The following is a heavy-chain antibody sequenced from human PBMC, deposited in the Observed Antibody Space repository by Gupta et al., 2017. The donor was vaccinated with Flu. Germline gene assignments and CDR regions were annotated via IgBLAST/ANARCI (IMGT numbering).Heavy chain of an antibody. D-gene: IGHD6-19*01. CDR2: VYYTGPA. CDR3: ARPPSQWKLYAFDI. Sequence: QLQLQESGPGLVKPSETLSLTCTVSVDSIASSDYYWAWHRQPPGKGLQWIGTVYYTGPAFYNPSLKSRVSISVDTSKNQFSLKLTSVTAADTPVYYCARPPSQWKLYAFDIWGQGTMVTVSS. J-gene: IGHJ3*02. CDR1: VDSIASSDYY. V-gene: IGHV4-39*01.